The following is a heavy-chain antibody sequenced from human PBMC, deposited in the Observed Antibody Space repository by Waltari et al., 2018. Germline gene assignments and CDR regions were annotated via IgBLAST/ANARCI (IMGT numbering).Heavy chain of an antibody. CDR3: ARVNGYCSGGSCSTGSATHFDY. Sequence: QVQLQESGPGLVKPSGTLSLTCAVPGYSIGSAYYGGWIPQPTWTGVEWIGSIYHSGSTYYTPSLKSRVTISVDTSKNQFSLKLSSVTAADTAVYYCARVNGYCSGGSCSTGSATHFDYWGQGTLVTVSS. CDR1: GYSIGSAYY. CDR2: IYHSGST. V-gene: IGHV4-38-2*01. J-gene: IGHJ4*02. D-gene: IGHD2-15*01.